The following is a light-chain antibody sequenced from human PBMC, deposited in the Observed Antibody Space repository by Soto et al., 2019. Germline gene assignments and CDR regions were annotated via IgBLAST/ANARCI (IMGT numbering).Light chain of an antibody. CDR2: DVS. CDR3: LSYTTSSTYV. J-gene: IGLJ1*01. Sequence: QSALTQPASVSGSPGQSIAISCTGTSGDIGGYNYVSWYQQHPGRAPKLMIYDVSNRPSGVSTRFSGSKSDNTASLTISGLQPEDGGDYYCLSYTTSSTYVFGTGTKVTVL. V-gene: IGLV2-14*03. CDR1: SGDIGGYNY.